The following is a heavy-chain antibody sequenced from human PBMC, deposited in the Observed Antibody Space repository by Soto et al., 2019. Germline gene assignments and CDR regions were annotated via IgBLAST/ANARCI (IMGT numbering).Heavy chain of an antibody. Sequence: EVQLVESGGGLVQPGRSLRLSCAASGFIFDDYAMNWVRQVPGKGLEWVSGVSWSGATVYYADSVKGRFTISRDNAKKPLYLQMNSLTPEDTAFDYCAKDGRLQEDYFDSWGQGTLVTVSS. CDR1: GFIFDDYA. CDR2: VSWSGATV. J-gene: IGHJ4*02. CDR3: AKDGRLQEDYFDS. V-gene: IGHV3-9*01.